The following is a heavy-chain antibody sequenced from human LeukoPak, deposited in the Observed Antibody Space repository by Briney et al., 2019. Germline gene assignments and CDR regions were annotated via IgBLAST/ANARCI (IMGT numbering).Heavy chain of an antibody. D-gene: IGHD2-2*01. V-gene: IGHV4-4*07. Sequence: SETLSLTCTVSGGSISSYYWNWIRQPAGKGLEWVGRIYASGSTNYSPSLKSRVTMSIDTSKNQFSLILNSVTAADTAVSYCARGTEPAAPMGYYYYYMDVWGKGTMVTVSS. J-gene: IGHJ6*03. CDR3: ARGTEPAAPMGYYYYYMDV. CDR1: GGSISSYY. CDR2: IYASGST.